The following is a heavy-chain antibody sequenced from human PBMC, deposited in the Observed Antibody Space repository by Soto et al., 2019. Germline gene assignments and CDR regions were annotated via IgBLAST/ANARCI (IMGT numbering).Heavy chain of an antibody. CDR2: INAGNGNT. CDR3: ARGLGLYYFDY. D-gene: IGHD1-26*01. J-gene: IGHJ4*02. Sequence: GPSVKVSCKASGYAFTSYAMHWVRQAPGQRLEWMGWINAGNGNTKYSQKFQGRVTITRDTSASTAYMELSSLRSEDTAVYYCARGLGLYYFDYWGQGTLVTVS. CDR1: GYAFTSYA. V-gene: IGHV1-3*01.